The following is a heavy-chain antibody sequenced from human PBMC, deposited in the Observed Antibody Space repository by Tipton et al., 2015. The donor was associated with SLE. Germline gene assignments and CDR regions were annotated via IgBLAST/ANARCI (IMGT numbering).Heavy chain of an antibody. V-gene: IGHV4-34*01. CDR3: ASLRTEYYYGSRADY. CDR1: GGSFSGYY. D-gene: IGHD3-10*01. Sequence: TLSLTCAVYGGSFSGYYWSWIRQSPGKGLEWIGEINHSGSTNYNPSLKSRVTISVDTSKNQFSLKLSSVTAADTAVYYCASLRTEYYYGSRADYWGQGTLVTVSS. CDR2: INHSGST. J-gene: IGHJ4*02.